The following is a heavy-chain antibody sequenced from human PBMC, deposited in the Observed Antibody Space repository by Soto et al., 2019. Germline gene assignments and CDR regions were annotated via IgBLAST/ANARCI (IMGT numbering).Heavy chain of an antibody. CDR2: IWHAGGNK. CDR1: GFTFSSYG. CDR3: ARDGDVNTGFGKDY. Sequence: QVQLVESGGGVVQPGRSLRLSCAAYGFTFSSYGMHWVRQAPVKGLEWVAFIWHAGGNKFYAEYVKGRLTISRDNSKNTLYLKMTSLSAEDTAMYYCARDGDVNTGFGKDYWGQGTLVTVSS. V-gene: IGHV3-33*01. J-gene: IGHJ4*02. D-gene: IGHD2-21*01.